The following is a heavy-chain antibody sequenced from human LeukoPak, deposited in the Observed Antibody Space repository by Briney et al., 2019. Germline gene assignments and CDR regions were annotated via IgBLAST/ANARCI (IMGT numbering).Heavy chain of an antibody. D-gene: IGHD3-22*01. V-gene: IGHV3-21*01. CDR3: ARDLGQYYDTSDNWFDP. J-gene: IGHJ5*02. Sequence: PGGTLRLSCAASGFTFSSYSMNWVRQAPGKGLEWVSSISSSSSYIYYADSVKGRFTISRDNAKNSLYLQMNSLRAEDTAVYYCARDLGQYYDTSDNWFDPWGQGTLVTVSS. CDR2: ISSSSSYI. CDR1: GFTFSSYS.